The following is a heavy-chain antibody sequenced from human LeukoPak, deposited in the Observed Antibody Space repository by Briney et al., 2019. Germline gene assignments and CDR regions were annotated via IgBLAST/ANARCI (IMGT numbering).Heavy chain of an antibody. Sequence: ASVKVYCKASGYTFTGYYMHWVRQAPGQGLEWMGRIIPILGIANYAQKFQGRVTITADKSTSTAYMELSSLRSEDTAVYYCARVPHLGSYGHYYYYGMDVWGQGTTVTVSS. J-gene: IGHJ6*02. CDR2: IIPILGIA. CDR3: ARVPHLGSYGHYYYYGMDV. CDR1: GYTFTGYY. D-gene: IGHD5-18*01. V-gene: IGHV1-69*04.